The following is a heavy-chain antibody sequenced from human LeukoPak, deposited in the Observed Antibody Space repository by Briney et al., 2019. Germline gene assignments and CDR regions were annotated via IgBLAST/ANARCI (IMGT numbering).Heavy chain of an antibody. J-gene: IGHJ4*02. CDR1: GFTFSSYA. V-gene: IGHV3-23*01. CDR2: VSDSGGTT. D-gene: IGHD2-8*01. CDR3: AKEYVKRYFDY. Sequence: GGSLRLSCAASGFTFSSYAMSWVRQAPGNGLEWVSLVSDSGGTTFYADSVKGRFTISRDNSKNTLYLQMNSLRAEDTAVYYCAKEYVKRYFDYWGQGTLVTVSS.